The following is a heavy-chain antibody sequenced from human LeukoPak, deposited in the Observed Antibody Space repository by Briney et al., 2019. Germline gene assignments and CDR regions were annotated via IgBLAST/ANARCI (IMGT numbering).Heavy chain of an antibody. D-gene: IGHD3-10*01. V-gene: IGHV3-23*01. CDR2: ISGSGGST. CDR3: ASRHYSGLYYGSGNLISRYHY. CDR1: GFTVSSNY. Sequence: QTGGSLRLSCAASGFTVSSNYMSWVRQAPGKGLEWVSAISGSGGSTYYADSVKGRFTISRDNSKNTLYLQMNSPRAEDTAVYYCASRHYSGLYYGSGNLISRYHYWGQGTLVTVSS. J-gene: IGHJ4*02.